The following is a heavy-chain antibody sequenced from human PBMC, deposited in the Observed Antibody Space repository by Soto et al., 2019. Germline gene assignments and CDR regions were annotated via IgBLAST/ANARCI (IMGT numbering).Heavy chain of an antibody. CDR3: ASPRDYCVSTSNCFIAFDL. CDR2: ISHSGTYI. CDR1: GFAFGDYI. J-gene: IGHJ3*01. D-gene: IGHD2-2*01. V-gene: IGHV3-21*01. Sequence: PGGSLRLSCAASGFAFGDYIRNWVRQAPGRGLEWVASISHSGTYIFYADSVKGRFAISRDNAEGSLFLQMSSLRVEDTAIYYCASPRDYCVSTSNCFIAFDLWGQGTRVTVSS.